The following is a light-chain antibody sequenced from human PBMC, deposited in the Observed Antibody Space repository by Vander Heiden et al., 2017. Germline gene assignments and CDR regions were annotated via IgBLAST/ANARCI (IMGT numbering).Light chain of an antibody. CDR2: GAS. CDR1: QSVSSN. J-gene: IGKJ2*01. V-gene: IGKV3-15*01. Sequence: EIVMTQSPATLSVSPGERATLSCRASQSVSSNLDWYQQKPGQAPTLLIYGASTRATGIPARFSGSGSGTEFTLTISSLQSKDFAVYYCQQYNNWPPHTFGQGTKLEIK. CDR3: QQYNNWPPHT.